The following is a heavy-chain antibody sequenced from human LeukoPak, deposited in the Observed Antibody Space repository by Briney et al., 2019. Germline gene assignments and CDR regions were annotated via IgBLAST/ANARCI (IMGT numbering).Heavy chain of an antibody. CDR1: GFTFSSYA. Sequence: GGSLRLSCAASGFTFSSYAMSWVRQAPGKGLEWVSAISGSGGSTYYADSVKGRFTISKDNAKNSLYLQMNSLRAEDTGVYYCARFGVGYDSSGGIDYWGQGTLVTVSS. V-gene: IGHV3-23*01. CDR2: ISGSGGST. CDR3: ARFGVGYDSSGGIDY. J-gene: IGHJ4*02. D-gene: IGHD3-22*01.